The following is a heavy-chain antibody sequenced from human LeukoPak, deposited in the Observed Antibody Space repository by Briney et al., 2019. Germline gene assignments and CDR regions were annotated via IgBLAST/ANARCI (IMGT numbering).Heavy chain of an antibody. CDR1: GYTFTSYD. CDR2: MNPNSGKT. D-gene: IGHD1-7*01. CDR3: AREEDWNYSP. Sequence: ASVKVSCKSSGYTFTSYDINWVRQGTGQGIEWMGLMNPNSGKTGNAQTFQGRVTMTTNTTISTAYMELSSLRSDVTAVYYCAREEDWNYSPWGQGTLLTVPS. J-gene: IGHJ5*02. V-gene: IGHV1-8*01.